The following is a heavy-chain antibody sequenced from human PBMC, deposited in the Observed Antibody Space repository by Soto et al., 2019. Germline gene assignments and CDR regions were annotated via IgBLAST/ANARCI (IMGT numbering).Heavy chain of an antibody. Sequence: PLETLSLTCTVSGGSISSSSYYWGWIRQPPGKGLEWIGSIYYSGSTYYNPSLKSRVTISVDTSKNQFSLKLSSVTAADTAVYYCASFYDILTGYYSYFQHWGQGTLVTVSS. CDR3: ASFYDILTGYYSYFQH. V-gene: IGHV4-39*07. J-gene: IGHJ1*01. CDR2: IYYSGST. CDR1: GGSISSSSYY. D-gene: IGHD3-9*01.